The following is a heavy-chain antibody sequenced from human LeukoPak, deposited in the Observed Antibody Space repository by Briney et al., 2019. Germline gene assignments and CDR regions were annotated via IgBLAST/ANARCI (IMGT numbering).Heavy chain of an antibody. D-gene: IGHD6-19*01. CDR1: GNTPTELS. V-gene: IGHV1-24*01. J-gene: IGHJ4*02. CDR3: ATSPNSSGWFRRGYYFDY. CDR2: FDPEDGET. Sequence: ASVKVSCKVSGNTPTELSMHWVRQAPGKGLEWMGGFDPEDGETIYAQKFQGRVTMTEDTSTDTAYMELSSLRSEDTAVYYCATSPNSSGWFRRGYYFDYWGQGTLVTVSS.